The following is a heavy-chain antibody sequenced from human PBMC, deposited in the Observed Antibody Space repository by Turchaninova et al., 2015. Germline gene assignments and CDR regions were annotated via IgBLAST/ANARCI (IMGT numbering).Heavy chain of an antibody. CDR3: VRKGDYFDY. CDR1: GGSFNDYY. D-gene: IGHD1-26*01. J-gene: IGHJ4*02. V-gene: IGHV4-34*01. Sequence: QVQLQQWGARLLKPSETLSRTCAVYGGSFNDYYWSWIRQSPEKGLEWIGEINHSGTTNYNPSLKSRVTCTIDTSRSQFSLKLSSVTAADTAVYYCVRKGDYFDYWGQGTLVAVSS. CDR2: INHSGTT.